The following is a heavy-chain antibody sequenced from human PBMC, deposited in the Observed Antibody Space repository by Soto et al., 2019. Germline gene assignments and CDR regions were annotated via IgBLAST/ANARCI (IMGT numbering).Heavy chain of an antibody. CDR3: ARGGYYDSSGSRNYHYYGMNV. D-gene: IGHD3-22*01. Sequence: QVQLGQSGAEVKKPGASVKVSCKASGYTFTSYGINCVRQAPGQGLDWLGWSSPYDGYTNYAQILQGRVYMTTDRSTKTAYMELRSLRSDDTAMYYCARGGYYDSSGSRNYHYYGMNVWGQGTTVTVSS. CDR1: GYTFTSYG. J-gene: IGHJ6*02. V-gene: IGHV1-18*01. CDR2: SSPYDGYT.